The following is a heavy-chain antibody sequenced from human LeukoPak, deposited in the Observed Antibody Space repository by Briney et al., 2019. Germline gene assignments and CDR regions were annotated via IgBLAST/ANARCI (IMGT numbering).Heavy chain of an antibody. CDR1: GFTFSNAW. CDR3: TVGFSFGEFFDY. V-gene: IGHV3-15*01. Sequence: GGSLRLSCAASGFTFSNAWMSWVRQAPGKGLEWVGRIKSKTDGGTTDYAAPVKGRFTISRDDSKNTLYLQMNSLKTEDTAVYYCTVGFSFGEFFDYWGQGTLVTVSS. D-gene: IGHD3-10*01. J-gene: IGHJ4*02. CDR2: IKSKTDGGTT.